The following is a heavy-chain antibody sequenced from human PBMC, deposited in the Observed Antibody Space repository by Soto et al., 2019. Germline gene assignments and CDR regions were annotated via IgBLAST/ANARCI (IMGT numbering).Heavy chain of an antibody. Sequence: QVQLVQSGAEVKKPGASVKVTCKAYGYTFTGYGISWVRQAHGQGLEWMGWISAYNGNTNYAQKLQGRVTMTTDTSTSTAYMELRSLRSDDTAVYYCARDWEAAGPFDYWGQGTLVTVSS. J-gene: IGHJ4*02. CDR1: GYTFTGYG. CDR3: ARDWEAAGPFDY. CDR2: ISAYNGNT. D-gene: IGHD6-13*01. V-gene: IGHV1-18*01.